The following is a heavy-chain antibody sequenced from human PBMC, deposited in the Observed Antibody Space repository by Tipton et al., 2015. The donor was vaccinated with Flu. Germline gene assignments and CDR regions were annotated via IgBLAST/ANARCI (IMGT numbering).Heavy chain of an antibody. V-gene: IGHV3-11*01. CDR2: ISSSGSTI. CDR3: ARDHPPSITVFGVITDYFGVDV. CDR1: GFTFSDSY. Sequence: SLRLSCAASGFTFSDSYMSWIRQAPGKGLEWVSHISSSGSTINYADSVKGRFTISRDNAKNSLYLQMNSLRAEDTAIYYCARDHPPSITVFGVITDYFGVDVWGQGTTVTVSS. J-gene: IGHJ6*02. D-gene: IGHD3-3*01.